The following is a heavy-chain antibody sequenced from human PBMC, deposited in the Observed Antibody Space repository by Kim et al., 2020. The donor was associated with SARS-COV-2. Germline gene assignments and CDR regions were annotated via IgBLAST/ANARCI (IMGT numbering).Heavy chain of an antibody. Sequence: GGSLRLSCAASGFTFSSYAMHWVRQAPGKGLEWVAVISYDGSNKYYADSVKGRFTISRDNSKNTLYLQMNSLRAEDTAVYYCARDEIGPLLWFGELNYWGQGPLVTVSS. CDR1: GFTFSSYA. V-gene: IGHV3-30*04. CDR3: ARDEIGPLLWFGELNY. D-gene: IGHD3-10*01. J-gene: IGHJ4*02. CDR2: ISYDGSNK.